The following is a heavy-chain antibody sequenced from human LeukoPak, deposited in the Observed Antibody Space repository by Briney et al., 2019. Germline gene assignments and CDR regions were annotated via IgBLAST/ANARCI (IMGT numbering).Heavy chain of an antibody. CDR2: VKSDGKSI. J-gene: IGHJ4*02. CDR1: GFTFSSHS. D-gene: IGHD2-15*01. Sequence: GGSLRLSCTASGFTFSSHSMHWVRQVPGKGLVWVSRVKSDGKSITYADFVKGRFTISRDNAKNTLYLQMNSLRAEDTAVYYCARGPGYCSGGSCIYFDYWGQGTLVTVSS. V-gene: IGHV3-74*01. CDR3: ARGPGYCSGGSCIYFDY.